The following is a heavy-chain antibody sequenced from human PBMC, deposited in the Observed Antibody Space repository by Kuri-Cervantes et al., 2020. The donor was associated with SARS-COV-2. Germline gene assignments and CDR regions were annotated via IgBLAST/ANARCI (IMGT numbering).Heavy chain of an antibody. V-gene: IGHV3-23*01. CDR1: GFTFSSYA. D-gene: IGHD3-10*01. Sequence: GESLKISCAASGFTFSSYAMSWVRQAPGKGLEWVSAISGSGGSTYYADSVKGRFTISRDNSKNTLYLQMNSLRVEDTAVYYCANPITMVRGVIMGLDYWGQGTLVTVSS. CDR2: ISGSGGST. CDR3: ANPITMVRGVIMGLDY. J-gene: IGHJ4*02.